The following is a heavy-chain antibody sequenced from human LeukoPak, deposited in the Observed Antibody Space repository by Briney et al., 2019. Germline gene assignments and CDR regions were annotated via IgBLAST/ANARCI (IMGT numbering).Heavy chain of an antibody. CDR2: ISGNGGST. J-gene: IGHJ1*01. CDR3: TGSYYYEYFQH. Sequence: GGSLRLSCAASGLTFSSYAMNWIRQAPGKGLEWVSVISGNGGSTYYADSVRGRFTISRDNSKSTLYLQMNSLRAEDTALYYCTGSYYYEYFQHWGQGTLVTVSS. CDR1: GLTFSSYA. D-gene: IGHD2-15*01. V-gene: IGHV3-23*01.